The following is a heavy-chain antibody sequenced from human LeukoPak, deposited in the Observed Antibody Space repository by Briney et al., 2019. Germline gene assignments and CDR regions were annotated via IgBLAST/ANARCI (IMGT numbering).Heavy chain of an antibody. CDR1: GGSISSYY. D-gene: IGHD2-21*02. CDR3: ARETYCGGDCYQPFDY. J-gene: IGHJ4*02. CDR2: IYYSGST. V-gene: IGHV4-59*12. Sequence: SETLSLTCTVSGGSISSYYWSWIRQPPGKGLEWIGYIYYSGSTNYNPSLKSRVTISVDTSKNQFSLRLNSVTAADTAVYYCARETYCGGDCYQPFDYWGQGTLVTVSS.